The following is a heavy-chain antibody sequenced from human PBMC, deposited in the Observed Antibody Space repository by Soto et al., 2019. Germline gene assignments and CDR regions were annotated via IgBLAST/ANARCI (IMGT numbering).Heavy chain of an antibody. D-gene: IGHD1-26*01. V-gene: IGHV3-23*01. J-gene: IGHJ4*02. CDR1: GFTFSSYA. Sequence: EVPVLESGGGLVQPGGSLRLSCAASGFTFSSYAMRWVRQAPGKGLEWVSAISGSGGSTYYADSVKGRFTISRDNSKNTLCLQMNRLRAEDTAVYYCARRGSGSYYDYWGQGTLVTVSS. CDR3: ARRGSGSYYDY. CDR2: ISGSGGST.